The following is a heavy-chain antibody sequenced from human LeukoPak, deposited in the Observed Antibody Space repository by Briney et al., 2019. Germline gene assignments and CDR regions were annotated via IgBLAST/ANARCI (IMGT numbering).Heavy chain of an antibody. CDR2: ISGSGGST. CDR1: GFTFSSYA. J-gene: IGHJ5*02. CDR3: ARDGSWYNWNERFDP. D-gene: IGHD1-20*01. V-gene: IGHV3-23*01. Sequence: GGSLRLSCAASGFTFSSYAMSWVRQAPGKGLEWVSAISGSGGSTYYADSVKGRFTISRDNSKNTLYLQMNSLKAEDTAVYYCARDGSWYNWNERFDPWGQGTLVTVSS.